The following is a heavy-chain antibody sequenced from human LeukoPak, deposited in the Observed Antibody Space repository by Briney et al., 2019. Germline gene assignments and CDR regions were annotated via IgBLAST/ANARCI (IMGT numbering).Heavy chain of an antibody. V-gene: IGHV3-30-3*01. CDR3: ARVTVTTLSPFDY. Sequence: GGSLRLSCAASGFTFSSYAMHWVRQAPGKGLEWVAVISYDGSNKYYADSVKGRFTISRDNSKNTLYLQMNSLRAEDTAVYYCARVTVTTLSPFDYWGQGTPVTVSS. J-gene: IGHJ4*02. D-gene: IGHD4-17*01. CDR1: GFTFSSYA. CDR2: ISYDGSNK.